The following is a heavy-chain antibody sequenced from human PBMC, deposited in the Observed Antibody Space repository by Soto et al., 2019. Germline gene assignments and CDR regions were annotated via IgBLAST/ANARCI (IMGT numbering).Heavy chain of an antibody. D-gene: IGHD3-10*01. Sequence: SETLSLTCTVSGGSISRYYWNWIRQPPGKGLEWIGYIYHSGSTNYNPSLKSRVTISVDTSKNQFSLKLSSVTAADTAMYYCARAYGSGSYYEYYFDYWGQGTLVTVSS. CDR1: GGSISRYY. CDR3: ARAYGSGSYYEYYFDY. CDR2: IYHSGST. V-gene: IGHV4-59*01. J-gene: IGHJ4*02.